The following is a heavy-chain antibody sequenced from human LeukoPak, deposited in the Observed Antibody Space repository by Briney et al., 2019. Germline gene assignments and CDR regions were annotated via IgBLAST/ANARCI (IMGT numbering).Heavy chain of an antibody. CDR3: ARVNMVRGVISYYFDY. CDR2: ISSSSSYI. J-gene: IGHJ4*02. D-gene: IGHD3-10*01. V-gene: IGHV3-21*01. Sequence: PGGSLRLSCAASGFTFSSYSMNWVRQAPGKGLEWVSSISSSSSYIYYADSVKGRFTISRDNAKNSLYLQMNSLRAEDTAVYYCARVNMVRGVISYYFDYWGQGTLVTVSS. CDR1: GFTFSSYS.